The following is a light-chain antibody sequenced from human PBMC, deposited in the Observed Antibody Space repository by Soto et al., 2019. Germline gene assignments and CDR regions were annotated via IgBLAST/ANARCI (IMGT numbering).Light chain of an antibody. CDR1: SNDVGAYKY. CDR2: EVS. CDR3: SSYTSSSTLV. Sequence: QSALTQPASVSGSPGQSITISCTGTSNDVGAYKYVSWYQQQPDKAPKLMIYEVSNRPSGVSNRFSGSKSGNTASLTIFGLQAEDEADYYCSSYTSSSTLVFGGGTQLTVL. J-gene: IGLJ2*01. V-gene: IGLV2-14*01.